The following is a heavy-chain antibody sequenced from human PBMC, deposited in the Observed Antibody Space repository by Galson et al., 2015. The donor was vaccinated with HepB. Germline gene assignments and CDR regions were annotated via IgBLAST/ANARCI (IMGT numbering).Heavy chain of an antibody. D-gene: IGHD2-15*01. V-gene: IGHV3-11*01. CDR3: ARDPPGGVDYYYMDV. J-gene: IGHJ6*03. CDR2: ISSSGSTI. CDR1: GFTFSDYY. Sequence: SLRLSCAASGFTFSDYYMSWIRQAPGKGLEWVSYISSSGSTIYYADSVKGRFTISRDNAKNSLYLQMNSLRAEDTAVYYCARDPPGGVDYYYMDVWGKGTTVTVSS.